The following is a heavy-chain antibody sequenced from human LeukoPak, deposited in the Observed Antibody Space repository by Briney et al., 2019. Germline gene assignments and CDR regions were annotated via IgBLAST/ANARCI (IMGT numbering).Heavy chain of an antibody. CDR3: ARSSYDFWSGYLYYYYYYYMDV. CDR2: IIPIFGTA. CDR1: GGTFSSYA. J-gene: IGHJ6*03. D-gene: IGHD3-3*01. V-gene: IGHV1-69*13. Sequence: SVKVSCKASGGTFSSYAISWLRQAPGQGLEWMGGIIPIFGTANYAQKFQGRVTITADESTSTAYMELSSLRSEDTAVYYCARSSYDFWSGYLYYYYYYYMDVWGKGTTVTVSS.